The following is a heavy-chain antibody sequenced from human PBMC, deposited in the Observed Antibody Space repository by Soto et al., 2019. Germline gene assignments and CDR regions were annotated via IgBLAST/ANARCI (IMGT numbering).Heavy chain of an antibody. CDR1: GYTFSVYY. CDR3: ARVHEGVYSDSRGYFDS. V-gene: IGHV1-2*02. D-gene: IGHD3-22*01. J-gene: IGHJ4*02. CDR2: INPNSGGT. Sequence: SLKPARRASGYTFSVYYTHCVGQCPRQAIEWMGWINPNSGGTNYAQNLQERVTMTIDASTSAAYLELRSLRSDDTAIYYCARVHEGVYSDSRGYFDSWGQGTLVTV.